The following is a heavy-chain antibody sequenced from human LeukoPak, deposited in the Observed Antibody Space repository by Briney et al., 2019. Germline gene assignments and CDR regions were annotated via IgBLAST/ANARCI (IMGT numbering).Heavy chain of an antibody. CDR2: IYYSGST. V-gene: IGHV4-59*01. J-gene: IGHJ4*02. CDR1: GGSISSYY. CDR3: ARRLTSHYYGSGSYYDLPYYFDY. Sequence: PSETLSLTCTVSGGSISSYYWSWIRQPPGKGLEWIGYIYYSGSTNYNPSLKSRVTISVDTSKNQFSLKLSSVTAADTVVYYCARRLTSHYYGSGSYYDLPYYFDYWGQGTLVTVSS. D-gene: IGHD3-10*01.